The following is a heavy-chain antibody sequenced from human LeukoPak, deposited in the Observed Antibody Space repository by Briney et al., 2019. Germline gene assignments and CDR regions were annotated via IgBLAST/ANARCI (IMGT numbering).Heavy chain of an antibody. CDR1: GGSISSGDYY. Sequence: SETLSLTCTVSGGSISSGDYYWSWIRQPPGKGLEWIGYIYYSGSTYYNPSLKSRVTISVDTSKNQFSLKLSSVTAADTAVYYCARDLRCGGDCPNNWFDPWGQGTLATVSS. V-gene: IGHV4-30-4*01. CDR3: ARDLRCGGDCPNNWFDP. D-gene: IGHD2-21*02. CDR2: IYYSGST. J-gene: IGHJ5*02.